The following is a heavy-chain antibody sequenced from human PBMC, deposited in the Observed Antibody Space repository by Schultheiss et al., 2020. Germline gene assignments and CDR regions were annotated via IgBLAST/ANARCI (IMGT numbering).Heavy chain of an antibody. CDR1: GGSFSGYY. CDR2: INHSGST. J-gene: IGHJ6*04. D-gene: IGHD3-10*01. V-gene: IGHV4-34*01. Sequence: SATLSLTCAVYGGSFSGYYWSWIRQPPGKGLEWIGEINHSGSTNYNPSLKSRVTISVDTSKNQFSLKLSSVTAADTAVYYCARDYNEVIHNYYYYAMDVWGKGTTV. CDR3: ARDYNEVIHNYYYYAMDV.